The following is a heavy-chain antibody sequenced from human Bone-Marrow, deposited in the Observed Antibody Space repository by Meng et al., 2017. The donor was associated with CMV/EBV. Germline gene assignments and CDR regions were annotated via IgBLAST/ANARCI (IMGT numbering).Heavy chain of an antibody. V-gene: IGHV3-7*01. CDR1: GFTFSSYW. Sequence: GESLKISCATSGFTFSSYWMTWVRQAPGKGLQWVANIDQSGSEKYYVDSVKVRLTISRDNAANSVFLLMNSLRAEDTAVYYCVGSNIAARPDWGQGALVTVSS. CDR2: IDQSGSEK. D-gene: IGHD6-6*01. CDR3: VGSNIAARPD. J-gene: IGHJ4*02.